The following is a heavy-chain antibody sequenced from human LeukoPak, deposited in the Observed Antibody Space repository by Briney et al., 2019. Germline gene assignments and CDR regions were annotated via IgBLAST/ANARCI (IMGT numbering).Heavy chain of an antibody. V-gene: IGHV3-21*01. J-gene: IGHJ5*02. CDR2: ISSSSSYI. CDR1: GFTFSSYS. CDR3: ARGGWVAAAVPAWFDP. D-gene: IGHD6-13*01. Sequence: GGSLRLSCAASGFTFSSYSMNWVRQAPGKGLEWVSSISSSSSYIYYADSVKGRFTISRDNAKNSLYLQMNSLRAEDTAVYYCARGGWVAAAVPAWFDPWGQGTLVTVSS.